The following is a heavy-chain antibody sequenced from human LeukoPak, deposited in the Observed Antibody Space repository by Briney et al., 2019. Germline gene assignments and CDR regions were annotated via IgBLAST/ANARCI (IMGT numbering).Heavy chain of an antibody. V-gene: IGHV3-9*01. D-gene: IGHD4-11*01. J-gene: IGHJ6*03. Sequence: PGRSLRLSCAASGFTFDDYAMHWVRQAPGKGLEWVSGISWNSGSIGYADSVKGRFTISRDNAKNSLYLQMNSLRAEDTALYYCARALSNYVDYHYYYYMDVWGKGTTVTVSS. CDR2: ISWNSGSI. CDR1: GFTFDDYA. CDR3: ARALSNYVDYHYYYYMDV.